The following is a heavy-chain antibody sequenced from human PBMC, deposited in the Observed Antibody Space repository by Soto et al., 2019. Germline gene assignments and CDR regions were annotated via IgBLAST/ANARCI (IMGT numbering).Heavy chain of an antibody. D-gene: IGHD2-2*01. CDR3: ARDACISCPRHYYGMDV. CDR1: GFIVSSNY. CDR2: MYSDGRT. Sequence: EVQLVESGGGLIQPGGSLRLSCAASGFIVSSNYMTWVRQAPGKGLEWVSVMYSDGRTFYADSVKGRFTISRDNSKNTLYLQTNSLRAEDTALYYCARDACISCPRHYYGMDVWGQGTTVTVSS. V-gene: IGHV3-53*01. J-gene: IGHJ6*02.